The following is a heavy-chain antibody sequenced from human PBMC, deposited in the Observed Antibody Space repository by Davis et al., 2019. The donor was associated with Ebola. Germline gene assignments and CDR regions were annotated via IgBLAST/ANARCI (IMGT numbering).Heavy chain of an antibody. CDR3: ARGGYWVTTRVDY. Sequence: SETLSLTCAVSDDSITTPNWWSWVRQPPGRGLEWIGEIFHSGSTNYNPSLKSRVTTSVDTSKNQFSLKLSSVTAADTAVYYCARGGYWVTTRVDYWGQGTLVTVSS. CDR1: DDSITTPNW. D-gene: IGHD4-17*01. J-gene: IGHJ4*02. CDR2: IFHSGST. V-gene: IGHV4-4*02.